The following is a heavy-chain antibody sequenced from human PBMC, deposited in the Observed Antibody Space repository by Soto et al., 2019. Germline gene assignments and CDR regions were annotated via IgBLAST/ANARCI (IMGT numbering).Heavy chain of an antibody. CDR3: ARRYYDFWSGYSTYGMDV. Sequence: GESLKISCKGSGYSFTSYWIGWVRQMPGKGLEWMGIIYPGDPDTRYSPSFQGQVTISADKSISTAYLQWSSLKASDTAMYYCARRYYDFWSGYSTYGMDVWGQGTTVTVSS. CDR2: IYPGDPDT. V-gene: IGHV5-51*01. D-gene: IGHD3-3*01. J-gene: IGHJ6*02. CDR1: GYSFTSYW.